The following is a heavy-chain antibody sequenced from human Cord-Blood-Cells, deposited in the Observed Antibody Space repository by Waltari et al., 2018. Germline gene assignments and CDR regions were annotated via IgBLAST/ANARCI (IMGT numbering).Heavy chain of an antibody. Sequence: EVQLLESGGGLVQPGGSLGLSFAASGFTFRSYAMSWVRQAPGKGLEWVSAISGSGGSTYYADSVKGRFTISRDNSKNTLYLQMNSLRAEDTAVYYCAKDILTGYYPNWGQGTLVTVSS. D-gene: IGHD3-9*01. CDR3: AKDILTGYYPN. J-gene: IGHJ4*02. CDR1: GFTFRSYA. V-gene: IGHV3-23*01. CDR2: ISGSGGST.